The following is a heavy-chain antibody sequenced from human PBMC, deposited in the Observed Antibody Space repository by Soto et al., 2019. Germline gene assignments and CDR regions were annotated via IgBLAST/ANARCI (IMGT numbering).Heavy chain of an antibody. CDR1: GCTFSNYG. V-gene: IGHV3-23*01. CDR3: FKRGDTVLRGVTNWFDP. J-gene: IGHJ5*02. Sequence: GGSLRLSCAASGCTFSNYGMSWVRQAPGKGLEWVSTISGSGSNTYYTDSVKGRFTISRDNSRNTLYLQMNSLRAENTAIYYCFKRGDTVLRGVTNWFDPWGQGTLVTVSS. D-gene: IGHD3-10*01. CDR2: ISGSGSNT.